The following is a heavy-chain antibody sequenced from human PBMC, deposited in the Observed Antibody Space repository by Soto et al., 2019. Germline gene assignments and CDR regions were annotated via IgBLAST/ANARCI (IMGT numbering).Heavy chain of an antibody. Sequence: QLQLQESGSGLVKPSQTLSLTCAVSGGSISSGGYSWSWIRQPPGKGLEWLGYIYHSGTTYYNPSLKSRVTISVDRSKNQFSLKLSSVPAADTAVYYCAAGGGLPRDYWGQGTLVTVSS. CDR3: AAGGGLPRDY. D-gene: IGHD5-12*01. CDR2: IYHSGTT. J-gene: IGHJ4*02. V-gene: IGHV4-30-2*01. CDR1: GGSISSGGYS.